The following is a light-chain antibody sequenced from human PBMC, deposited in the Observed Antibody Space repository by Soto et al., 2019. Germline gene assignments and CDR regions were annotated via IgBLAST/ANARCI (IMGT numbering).Light chain of an antibody. CDR1: QSVSSSY. CDR2: GAS. V-gene: IGKV3-20*01. CDR3: QQYCSSLSIT. Sequence: EIELTQSPCTLSLSPGERVTLSCRASQSVSSSYLAWYQQKPGQAPRLLIYGASSRSTGIADRFSGSGSGTDYTLTISRREPEDFAVYYCQQYCSSLSITFGQGTRLENK. J-gene: IGKJ5*01.